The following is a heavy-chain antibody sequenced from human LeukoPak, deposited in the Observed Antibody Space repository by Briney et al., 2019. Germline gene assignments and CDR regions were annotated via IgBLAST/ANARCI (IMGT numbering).Heavy chain of an antibody. CDR2: IYSGGST. CDR1: GFTVSSNY. Sequence: GGSLRLSCAASGFTVSSNYMSWVRQAPGKGLEWVSVIYSGGSTYYADSVKGRFTISRDNSKNTLYLQMNSLRAEDAAVYYCARCYDSSALMLTYWGQGTLVTVSS. CDR3: ARCYDSSALMLTY. J-gene: IGHJ4*02. D-gene: IGHD3-22*01. V-gene: IGHV3-53*01.